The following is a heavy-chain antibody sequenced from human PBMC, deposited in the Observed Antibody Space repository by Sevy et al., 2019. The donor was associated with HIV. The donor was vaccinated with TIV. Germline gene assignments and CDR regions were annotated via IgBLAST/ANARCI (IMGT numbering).Heavy chain of an antibody. CDR1: GFTFSYYW. J-gene: IGHJ4*02. D-gene: IGHD2-2*02. CDR2: IKQDGSEK. Sequence: GGSLRLSCAASGFTFSYYWMSWVRQAPGKGLEWVANIKQDGSEKYYVDSVKGRFTISRDNAKNSLYLQMNSLRAEDTAVYYCARDRDCSSTGCYTGVRGYFEYWGQGTLVTDSS. CDR3: ARDRDCSSTGCYTGVRGYFEY. V-gene: IGHV3-7*01.